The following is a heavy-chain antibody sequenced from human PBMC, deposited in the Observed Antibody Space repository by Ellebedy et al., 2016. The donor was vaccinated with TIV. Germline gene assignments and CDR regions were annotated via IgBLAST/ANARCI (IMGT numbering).Heavy chain of an antibody. CDR1: GGSFSGYY. D-gene: IGHD3-22*01. V-gene: IGHV4-34*01. CDR2: INHSGST. CDR3: ARDAPYDYYDSSGSTGGLGMDV. J-gene: IGHJ6*02. Sequence: GSLRLXXAVYGGSFSGYYWSWIRQPPGKGLEWIGEINHSGSTNYNPSLKSRVTISVDTSKNQFSLKLSSVTAADTAVYYCARDAPYDYYDSSGSTGGLGMDVWGQGTTVTVSS.